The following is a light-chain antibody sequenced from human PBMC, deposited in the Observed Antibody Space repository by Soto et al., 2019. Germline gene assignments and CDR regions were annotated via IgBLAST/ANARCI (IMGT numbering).Light chain of an antibody. V-gene: IGKV3-15*01. CDR3: QQFSDSPPERT. CDR1: QSVDSR. Sequence: ETVMTQSPAVLSVSPGERATLSCRASQSVDSRLAWYQQKPGQAPRLLIYGASTRATGIPARFSGSGSRTEFTLTISSLQSEDSAIYYCQQFSDSPPERTFGQGTKVEVK. J-gene: IGKJ1*01. CDR2: GAS.